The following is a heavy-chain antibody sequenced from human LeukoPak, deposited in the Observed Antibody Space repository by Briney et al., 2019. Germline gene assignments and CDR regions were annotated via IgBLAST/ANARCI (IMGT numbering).Heavy chain of an antibody. CDR2: IYPGDSDT. CDR1: GYSFTSYW. D-gene: IGHD2-2*01. J-gene: IGHJ4*02. V-gene: IGHV5-51*01. Sequence: GESLKISCKASGYSFTSYWIAWVRQMPGKGLECMGIIYPGDSDTKYSPSFQGQVTISVDKSASTAYLHWSSLKASDTAMYYCARLIDCSSTACSRYYLDFWGQGTLVTVSS. CDR3: ARLIDCSSTACSRYYLDF.